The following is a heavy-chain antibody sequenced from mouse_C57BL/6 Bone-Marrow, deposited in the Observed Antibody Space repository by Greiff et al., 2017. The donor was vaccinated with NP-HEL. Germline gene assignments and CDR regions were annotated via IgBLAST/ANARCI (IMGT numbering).Heavy chain of an antibody. J-gene: IGHJ4*01. V-gene: IGHV3-6*01. CDR1: GYSITSGYY. D-gene: IGHD2-2*01. Sequence: EVQLQESGPGLVKPSQSLSLTCSVTGYSITSGYYWNWIRQFPGNKLEWMGYISYDGSNNYNPSLKNRIPITRDTSKNQFFLKLNSVTTEDTATYYCARDLLWLRRRAMDYWGQGTSVTVSS. CDR2: ISYDGSN. CDR3: ARDLLWLRRRAMDY.